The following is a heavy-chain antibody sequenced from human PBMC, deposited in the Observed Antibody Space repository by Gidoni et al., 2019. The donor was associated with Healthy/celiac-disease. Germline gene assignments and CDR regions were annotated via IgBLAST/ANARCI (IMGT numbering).Heavy chain of an antibody. Sequence: QVQLQQWGAGLLKPSETLSLTCAVYGGSFSGYYWSWIRQPPGKGLEWIGEINHSGSTNYNPSLKSRVTISVDTSKNQFSLKLSSVTAADTAVYYCARGPRRRVVPAATPDYWGQGTLVTVSS. CDR3: ARGPRRRVVPAATPDY. D-gene: IGHD2-2*01. V-gene: IGHV4-34*01. CDR2: INHSGST. J-gene: IGHJ4*02. CDR1: GGSFSGYY.